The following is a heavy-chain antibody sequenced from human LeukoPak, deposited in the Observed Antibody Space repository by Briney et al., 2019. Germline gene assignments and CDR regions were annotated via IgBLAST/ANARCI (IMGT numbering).Heavy chain of an antibody. CDR2: IYSGGST. D-gene: IGHD4-23*01. CDR3: ARVEDYGGNLPATFDY. J-gene: IGHJ4*02. CDR1: GFTVSSNY. Sequence: PGGSLRLSCAASGFTVSSNYMSWVRQAPGKGLEWVSVIYSGGSTHYADSVKGRFTISRDNSQNTLYLQMNSLRAEDTAVYYCARVEDYGGNLPATFDYWGQGTLVTVSS. V-gene: IGHV3-53*01.